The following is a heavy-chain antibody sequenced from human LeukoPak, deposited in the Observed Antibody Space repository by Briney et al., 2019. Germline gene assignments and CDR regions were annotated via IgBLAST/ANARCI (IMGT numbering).Heavy chain of an antibody. CDR3: ATERGYCGGGSCYGGY. CDR2: IRYDGSNK. V-gene: IGHV3-30*02. J-gene: IGHJ4*02. Sequence: GGSLRLSCAASGFTFSSYDIHWVRLAPGKGLEWVAFIRYDGSNKYYADSVKGRFTISRDNSKNTLYLQMNSLRAEDTAVYYCATERGYCGGGSCYGGYWGQGTLVTVSS. CDR1: GFTFSSYD. D-gene: IGHD2-15*01.